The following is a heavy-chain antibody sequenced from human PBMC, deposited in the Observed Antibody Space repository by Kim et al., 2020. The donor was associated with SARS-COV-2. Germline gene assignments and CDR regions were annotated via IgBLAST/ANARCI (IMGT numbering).Heavy chain of an antibody. CDR3: ARVLRSFEYRW. CDR2: T. Sequence: TNYAQKFQGRVTMTRDTSISTAYMELSRLRSDDTAVYYCARVLRSFEYRWWGQGTLVTVSS. V-gene: IGHV1-2*02. D-gene: IGHD3-9*01. J-gene: IGHJ4*02.